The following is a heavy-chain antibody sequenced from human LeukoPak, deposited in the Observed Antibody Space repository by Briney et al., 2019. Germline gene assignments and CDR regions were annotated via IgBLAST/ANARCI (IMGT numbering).Heavy chain of an antibody. J-gene: IGHJ4*02. D-gene: IGHD3-10*01. CDR1: GFTFSGCW. CDR2: IKYDGSEK. CDR3: ARGRSKDY. Sequence: GGSLRLSCAGSGFTFSGCWMSWVRQAPGKGLEWVANIKYDGSEKYYVDSVKGRFTISRDNAKNSLYLQMNSLRVEDTAVYYCARGRSKDYWGQGTLVTVSS. V-gene: IGHV3-7*04.